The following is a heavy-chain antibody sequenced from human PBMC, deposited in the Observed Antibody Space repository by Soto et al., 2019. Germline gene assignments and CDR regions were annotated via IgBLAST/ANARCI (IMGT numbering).Heavy chain of an antibody. Sequence: QVQLVQSGAEVKKPGASVKVSCKASGYTFTSYDSNWVRQATGQGLEWMGWMNPNSGNTGYAQKFQGRVTMTRNTSISTAYMELSSLRSADTAVYSCASEKTSYGMDVWGQGTTVTVYS. V-gene: IGHV1-8*01. CDR2: MNPNSGNT. CDR3: ASEKTSYGMDV. J-gene: IGHJ6*02. CDR1: GYTFTSYD.